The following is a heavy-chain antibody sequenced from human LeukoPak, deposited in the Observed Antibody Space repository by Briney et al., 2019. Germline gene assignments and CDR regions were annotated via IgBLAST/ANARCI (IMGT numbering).Heavy chain of an antibody. CDR1: GFTFSSYW. CDR3: ARHSYYYYYYMDV. D-gene: IGHD2-15*01. CDR2: IKQDGSGK. V-gene: IGHV3-7*01. J-gene: IGHJ6*03. Sequence: GGSLRLSCAASGFTFSSYWMSWVRQAPGKGLEWVANIKQDGSGKYYVDSVKGRFTISRDNAKNSLYLQMNSLRAEATAVYYCARHSYYYYYYMDVWGKGTTVTVSS.